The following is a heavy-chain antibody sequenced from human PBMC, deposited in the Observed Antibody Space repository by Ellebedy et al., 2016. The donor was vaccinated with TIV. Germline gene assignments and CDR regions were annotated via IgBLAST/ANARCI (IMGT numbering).Heavy chain of an antibody. CDR2: NYPGDSDT. CDR1: GYSFTSYW. CDR3: ARNPYVPYTAMVTDYYYGMDV. D-gene: IGHD5-18*01. Sequence: PGGSLRLSCKGSGYSFTSYWIGWVRQMPGKGLEWMGINYPGDSDTRYSPSFQGQVTISADKSISTAYLQWSSLKASDTAMYYCARNPYVPYTAMVTDYYYGMDVWGQGTTVTVSS. J-gene: IGHJ6*02. V-gene: IGHV5-51*01.